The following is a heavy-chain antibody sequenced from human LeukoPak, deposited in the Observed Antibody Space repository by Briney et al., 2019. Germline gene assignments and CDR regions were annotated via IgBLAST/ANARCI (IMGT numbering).Heavy chain of an antibody. CDR1: GGSISSGGYY. Sequence: PSQTLSLTCTVSGGSISSGGYYWSWIRQHPGKGLEWIGYIYYSGSTYYNPSLKSRVTISVDTSKNQFSLKLSSVTAADTAVFYCARVRFCTGGSCYSGGYYGMDVWGQGTTVTVSS. D-gene: IGHD2-15*01. V-gene: IGHV4-31*03. J-gene: IGHJ6*02. CDR3: ARVRFCTGGSCYSGGYYGMDV. CDR2: IYYSGST.